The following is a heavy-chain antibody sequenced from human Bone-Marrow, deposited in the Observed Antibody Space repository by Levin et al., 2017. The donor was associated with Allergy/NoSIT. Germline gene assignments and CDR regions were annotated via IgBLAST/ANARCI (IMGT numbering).Heavy chain of an antibody. J-gene: IGHJ4*02. CDR2: IYYSGNT. V-gene: IGHV4-31*03. CDR3: ARGRYSDWLLDY. D-gene: IGHD3-9*01. Sequence: SETLSLTCTVSGGSISTGGYYWSWIRQHPGKGLEWIGHIYYSGNTYYNPSLNSRVTISVDRSKNQFSLKMTSASAADTAVYFCARGRYSDWLLDYWGQGTLVTVSS. CDR1: GGSISTGGYY.